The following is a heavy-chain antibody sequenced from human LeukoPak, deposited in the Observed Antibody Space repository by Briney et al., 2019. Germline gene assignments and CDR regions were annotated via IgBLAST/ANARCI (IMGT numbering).Heavy chain of an antibody. Sequence: SETLSLTCAVYGGSFSGYYWSWIRQPPGKGLEWIGYIYYSGSTDYNPSLKSRVTISVDTSKNQFSLKLSSVTAADTAVYYCARDARPPQGYCSSTSCLNWFDPWGQGTLVTVSS. CDR1: GGSFSGYY. CDR3: ARDARPPQGYCSSTSCLNWFDP. CDR2: IYYSGST. V-gene: IGHV4-59*01. J-gene: IGHJ5*02. D-gene: IGHD2-2*01.